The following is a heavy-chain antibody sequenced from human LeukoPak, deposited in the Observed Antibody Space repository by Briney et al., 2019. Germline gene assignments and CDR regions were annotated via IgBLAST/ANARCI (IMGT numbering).Heavy chain of an antibody. J-gene: IGHJ4*02. CDR2: ISSSGSTI. CDR3: AREDIVVVPVVDY. D-gene: IGHD2-2*01. V-gene: IGHV3-11*01. Sequence: GGSLRLSCAASGFTFSSYAMSWIRQAPGKGLEWVSYISSSGSTIYYADSVKGRFTISRDNAKNSLYLQMNSLRAEDTAVYYCAREDIVVVPVVDYWGQGTLVTVSS. CDR1: GFTFSSYA.